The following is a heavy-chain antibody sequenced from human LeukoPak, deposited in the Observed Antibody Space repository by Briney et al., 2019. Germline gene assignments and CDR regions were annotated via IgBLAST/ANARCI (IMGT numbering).Heavy chain of an antibody. V-gene: IGHV1-2*02. CDR2: INPNSGGT. D-gene: IGHD3-3*01. CDR3: ARAGYDYDFWSGYYIGPDYYYYYMDV. CDR1: GYTFTGYY. Sequence: ASVKVSCKASGYTFTGYYMHWVRQAPGQGLEWMGWINPNSGGTNYAQKFQGRVTMTRDTSISTAYMELSRLRSDDTAVYYCARAGYDYDFWSGYYIGPDYYYYYMDVWGKGTTVTVSS. J-gene: IGHJ6*03.